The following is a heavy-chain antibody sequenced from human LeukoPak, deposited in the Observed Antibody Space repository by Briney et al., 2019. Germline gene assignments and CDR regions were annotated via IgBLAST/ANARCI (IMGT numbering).Heavy chain of an antibody. CDR3: AREHRSSSWYPSWFDP. CDR1: GGSISSYY. J-gene: IGHJ5*02. Sequence: SETLSLTCTVSGGSISSYYWSWIRQPAGKGLEWIGRIYTSGSTNYNPSLKSRVTMSVDTSKNQFSLKLSSVTAADTAVYYCAREHRSSSWYPSWFDPWGQGTLVTVSS. CDR2: IYTSGST. D-gene: IGHD6-13*01. V-gene: IGHV4-4*07.